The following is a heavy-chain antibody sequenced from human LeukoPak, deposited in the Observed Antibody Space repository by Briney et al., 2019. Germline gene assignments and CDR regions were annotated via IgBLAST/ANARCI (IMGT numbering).Heavy chain of an antibody. CDR3: AKGGYYYGSGRSYYFDY. J-gene: IGHJ4*02. CDR2: ISGSGGST. CDR1: GFTFSSYA. V-gene: IGHV3-23*01. Sequence: PGGSPRLSCAASGFTFSSYAMSWVRQAPGKGLEWVSAISGSGGSTYYADSVKGRFTISRDNSKNTLYLQMNSLRAEDTAVYYCAKGGYYYGSGRSYYFDYWGQGTLVTVSS. D-gene: IGHD3-10*01.